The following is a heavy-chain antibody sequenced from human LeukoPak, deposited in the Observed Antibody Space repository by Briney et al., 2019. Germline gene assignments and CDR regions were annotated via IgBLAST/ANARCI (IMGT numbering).Heavy chain of an antibody. Sequence: ASVKVSCKASGYTFTSYDINWVRQATGQGLEWMGWISAYNGNTNYAQKLQGRVTMTTDTSTSTAYMELRSLRSDDTAVYYCARAPSLVTGTTAYFDYWGQGTLVTVSS. D-gene: IGHD1-7*01. CDR2: ISAYNGNT. CDR3: ARAPSLVTGTTAYFDY. J-gene: IGHJ4*02. V-gene: IGHV1-18*01. CDR1: GYTFTSYD.